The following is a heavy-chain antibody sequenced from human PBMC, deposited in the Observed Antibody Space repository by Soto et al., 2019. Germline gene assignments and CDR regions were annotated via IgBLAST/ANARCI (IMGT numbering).Heavy chain of an antibody. CDR1: GGSISSYY. J-gene: IGHJ3*02. CDR2: IYYSGST. Sequence: SETLSLTCTVSGGSISSYYWSWIRQPPGKGLEWIGYIYYSGSTNYNPSLKSRVTISVDTSKNQFSLKLSSVTAADTAVYYCARHRVLAVAGLDAFDIWGQGTMVTVSS. D-gene: IGHD6-19*01. V-gene: IGHV4-59*08. CDR3: ARHRVLAVAGLDAFDI.